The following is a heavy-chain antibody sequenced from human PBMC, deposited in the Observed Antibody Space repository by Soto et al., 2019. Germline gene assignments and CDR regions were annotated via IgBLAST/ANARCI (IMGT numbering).Heavy chain of an antibody. Sequence: SETLSLTCTVSGGSISSYYWSWIRQPPGKGLEWIGYIYYSGSTNYNPSLKSRVTISVDTSKNQFSLKLSSVTAADTAVYYCARSRYSGYDSLDYWGQGTPVTVSS. CDR2: IYYSGST. V-gene: IGHV4-59*08. J-gene: IGHJ4*02. D-gene: IGHD5-12*01. CDR3: ARSRYSGYDSLDY. CDR1: GGSISSYY.